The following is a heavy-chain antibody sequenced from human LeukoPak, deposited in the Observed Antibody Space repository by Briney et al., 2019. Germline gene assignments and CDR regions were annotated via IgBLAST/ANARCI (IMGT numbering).Heavy chain of an antibody. CDR2: ISDSGGST. J-gene: IGHJ4*02. V-gene: IGHV3-23*01. D-gene: IGHD2-2*01. CDR1: GFTFNNFA. CDR3: AKARGSASGAYDY. Sequence: PGGSLRLSCAASGFTFNNFAMNWVRQAPGKGLEWVSAISDSGGSTYYADSVRGRFTISRDNSKNTLYLQMSSLRAEDTALYFCAKARGSASGAYDYWGQGTLVTVSS.